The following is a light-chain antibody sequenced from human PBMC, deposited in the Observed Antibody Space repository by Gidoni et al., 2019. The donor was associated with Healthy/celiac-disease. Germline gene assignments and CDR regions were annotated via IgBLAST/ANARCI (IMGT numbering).Light chain of an antibody. J-gene: IGKJ3*01. CDR1: QSVSSSY. CDR2: GAS. Sequence: EIVLTQSPDTLSLSPGERATLSCRASQSVSSSYLAWYQQKPGQAPRLLIYGASSRATGIPDRFSGSGSGTDFTLTISRLEPEDFAVYYCQQYGTLFTFGPGTKVEIK. CDR3: QQYGTLFT. V-gene: IGKV3-20*01.